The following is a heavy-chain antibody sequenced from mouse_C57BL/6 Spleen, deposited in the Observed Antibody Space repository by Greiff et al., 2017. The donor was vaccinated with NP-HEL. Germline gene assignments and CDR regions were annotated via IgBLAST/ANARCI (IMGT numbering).Heavy chain of an antibody. CDR2: IYPRSGNT. J-gene: IGHJ2*01. CDR1: GYTFTSYG. CDR3: ARSYGSSYWYFDY. D-gene: IGHD1-1*01. Sequence: QVQLQQSGAELARPGASVKLSCKASGYTFTSYGISWVKQRTGQGLEWIGEIYPRSGNTYYNERFKGKATLTADKSSSTAYMELRSLTSEDSAVYFCARSYGSSYWYFDYWGQGTTLTVSS. V-gene: IGHV1-81*01.